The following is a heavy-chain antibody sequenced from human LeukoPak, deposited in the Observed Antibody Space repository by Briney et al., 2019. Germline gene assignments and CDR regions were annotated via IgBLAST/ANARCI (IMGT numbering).Heavy chain of an antibody. CDR1: GFTFSSYW. CDR2: IKQDGSEK. V-gene: IGHV3-7*01. J-gene: IGHJ6*03. D-gene: IGHD2-2*01. Sequence: GGSLRLSCAASGFTFSSYWMSWVRQAPGKGLEWVANIKQDGSEKYYVDSVKGRFTISRDNAKNSLYLQMNSLRAEDTAVYYCARVNSAPAAIIHYYYMDVWGKGTTVTVSS. CDR3: ARVNSAPAAIIHYYYMDV.